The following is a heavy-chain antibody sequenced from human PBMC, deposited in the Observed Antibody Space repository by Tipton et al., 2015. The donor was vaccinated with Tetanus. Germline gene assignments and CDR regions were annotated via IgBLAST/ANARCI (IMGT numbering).Heavy chain of an antibody. CDR2: IYASGTT. D-gene: IGHD5-24*01. J-gene: IGHJ6*02. V-gene: IGHV4-30-2*01. Sequence: TLSLTCALSGGSITRGAYSWSWIRQPPGKGPEWIGYIYASGTTYSNPSLKSRVTISVGETKRQFSLNLTSVTAADTAVYYCARYNSYFYAMDVWGQGTTVTVSS. CDR1: GGSITRGAYS. CDR3: ARYNSYFYAMDV.